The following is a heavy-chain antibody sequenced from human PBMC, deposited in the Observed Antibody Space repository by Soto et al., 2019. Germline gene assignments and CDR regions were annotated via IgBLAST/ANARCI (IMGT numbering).Heavy chain of an antibody. J-gene: IGHJ5*02. V-gene: IGHV3-23*01. Sequence: GGSLRLSCAASGFTFSSYAMSWVRQAPGKGLEWVSAISGSGGSTYYADSVKGRFTISRDNSKNTLYLQMNSLRAEDTAVYYCAKDPYYYDSSGYYPWFDPRGQGTLVTVS. CDR3: AKDPYYYDSSGYYPWFDP. D-gene: IGHD3-22*01. CDR1: GFTFSSYA. CDR2: ISGSGGST.